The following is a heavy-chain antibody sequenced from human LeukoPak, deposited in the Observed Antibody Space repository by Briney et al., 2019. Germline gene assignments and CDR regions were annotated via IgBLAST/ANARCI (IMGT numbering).Heavy chain of an antibody. Sequence: SQTLSLTCTVSGGPINSGGYYWSWIRQQPGKGQEWIGYIYYSGSTYYNPSLKGRVTISIDTSESQFSLKLSSVTAADTAGYYCASGDFWSGYLYYWGQGILVTVSS. J-gene: IGHJ4*02. V-gene: IGHV4-31*03. CDR2: IYYSGST. CDR1: GGPINSGGYY. CDR3: ASGDFWSGYLYY. D-gene: IGHD3-3*01.